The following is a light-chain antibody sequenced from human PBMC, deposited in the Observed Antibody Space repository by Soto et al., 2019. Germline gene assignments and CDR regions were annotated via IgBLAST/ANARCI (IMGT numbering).Light chain of an antibody. CDR2: GAS. CDR3: QQYGNSPL. V-gene: IGKV3-20*01. J-gene: IGKJ2*01. CDR1: QSVSSSY. Sequence: EIVLTQSPGTLSLSPGERATLACRASQSVSSSYLAWYQQKPGQAPRLLIYGASRRATGIPARFSGSGSGTDFTLTISRLEPEDFAVYYCQQYGNSPLFGQGNKLEIK.